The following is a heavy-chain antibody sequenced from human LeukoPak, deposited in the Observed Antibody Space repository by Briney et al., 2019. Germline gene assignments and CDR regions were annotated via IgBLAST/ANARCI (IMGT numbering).Heavy chain of an antibody. CDR3: AKDLYSSSSGSEVFDF. Sequence: GASVKVSCKTSGYLFISYGINWVRQAPGQGLEWMGWISGHTGRANYAQKFQGRVTMTSDISTTTAYMELTGLRYNDTAVYFCAKDLYSSSSGSEVFDFWGQGTRVTVSS. J-gene: IGHJ3*01. V-gene: IGHV1-18*01. CDR1: GYLFISYG. CDR2: ISGHTGRA. D-gene: IGHD3-10*01.